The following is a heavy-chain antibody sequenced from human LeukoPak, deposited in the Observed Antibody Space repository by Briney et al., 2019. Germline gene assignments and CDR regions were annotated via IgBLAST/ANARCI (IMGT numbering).Heavy chain of an antibody. CDR2: IIPILGIA. D-gene: IGHD4/OR15-4a*01. J-gene: IGHJ4*02. Sequence: WASVKVSCKASGGTFSNYAISWVRQAPGQGLEWMGRIIPILGIANYAQKFQGRVTITADKSTSTAYMELSSLRSEDTAVYYCARDEPNYPFDYWGQGTLVTVSS. CDR1: GGTFSNYA. CDR3: ARDEPNYPFDY. V-gene: IGHV1-69*04.